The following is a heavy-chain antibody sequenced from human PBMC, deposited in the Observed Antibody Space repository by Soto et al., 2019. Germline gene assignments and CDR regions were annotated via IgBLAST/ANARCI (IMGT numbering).Heavy chain of an antibody. D-gene: IGHD2-21*01. CDR3: AREEDTGFSYFRY. Sequence: EVQLVQSGAEMKKPGEFLKISCKGSGYDFTKYWIGWVRQMPGKGLEWMAIIYPGDSGTRYSPSFVGQVTISADKSINTAYLQWNNLKASDTAIYFCAREEDTGFSYFRYWGQGTLLTVSS. V-gene: IGHV5-51*03. CDR2: IYPGDSGT. CDR1: GYDFTKYW. J-gene: IGHJ1*01.